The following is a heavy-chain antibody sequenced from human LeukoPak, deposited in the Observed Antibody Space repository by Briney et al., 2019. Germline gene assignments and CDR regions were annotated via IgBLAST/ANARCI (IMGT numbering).Heavy chain of an antibody. CDR3: AKDGSSSSPFDY. CDR2: ISGDGGST. J-gene: IGHJ4*02. Sequence: GGSLRLSCAASGFXFDDYAIHWVRQTPGKGLEWVSLISGDGGSTYYADSVKGRFTISRDNSKNSLYLQMNSLRTEDTALYYCAKDGSSSSPFDYWGQGTLVTVSS. D-gene: IGHD6-13*01. V-gene: IGHV3-43*02. CDR1: GFXFDDYA.